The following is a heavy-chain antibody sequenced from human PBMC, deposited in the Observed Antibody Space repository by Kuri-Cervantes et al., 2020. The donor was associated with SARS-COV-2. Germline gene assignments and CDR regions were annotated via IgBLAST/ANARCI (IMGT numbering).Heavy chain of an antibody. D-gene: IGHD5-12*01. CDR1: GYTFTSYD. V-gene: IGHV1-8*01. CDR3: ARGFGYSGYDGSDY. J-gene: IGHJ4*02. CDR2: MNPNSGNT. Sequence: ASVKVSCKASGYTFTSYDINWVRQATGQGLEWMGWMNPNSGNTGYAQKFQGRVTMTRNASISTAYMELSSLRSEDTAVYYCARGFGYSGYDGSDYWGQGTLVTVSS.